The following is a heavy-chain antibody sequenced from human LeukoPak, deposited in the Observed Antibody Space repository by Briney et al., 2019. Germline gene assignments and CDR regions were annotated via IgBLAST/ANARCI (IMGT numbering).Heavy chain of an antibody. D-gene: IGHD2-2*01. J-gene: IGHJ6*02. CDR2: ISWNSGSI. V-gene: IGHV3-9*01. CDR3: AKDLSPLVVPGRTYYYGMDV. CDR1: GFTFDDYA. Sequence: GGSLRLSCAASGFTFDDYAMHWVRQAPGKGLEWVSGISWNSGSIGYADSVKGRFTISRDNAKNSLYLQMNSLRAEDTALYYCAKDLSPLVVPGRTYYYGMDVWGQGTTVTVSS.